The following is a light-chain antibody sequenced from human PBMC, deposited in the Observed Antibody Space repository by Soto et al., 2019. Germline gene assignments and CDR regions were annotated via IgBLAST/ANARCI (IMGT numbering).Light chain of an antibody. Sequence: DIQMTQSPSSLSASVGDRVTITCRASQSISSYLNWYQQKPGKAPNLLIYAASSLQSGVPSRFSGSGSGTDFTLTISSLQPEDFATYYCQQSYSTLFTFGGGTKGEIK. V-gene: IGKV1-39*01. CDR3: QQSYSTLFT. CDR2: AAS. CDR1: QSISSY. J-gene: IGKJ4*01.